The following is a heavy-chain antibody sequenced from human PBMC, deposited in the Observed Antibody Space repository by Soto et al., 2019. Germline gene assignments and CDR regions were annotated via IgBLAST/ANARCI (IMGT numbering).Heavy chain of an antibody. CDR3: ARDCAGYSSGWYQRGGFDY. V-gene: IGHV3-33*01. CDR2: IWYDASNK. J-gene: IGHJ4*02. Sequence: QVQLVESGGGVVQPGRSLRLSCAASGFTFSSYGMHWVRQAPGKGLEWVAVIWYDASNKYYADSVKGRFTISRDNSKNTLYLQMNSLRAEDTAVHYCARDCAGYSSGWYQRGGFDYWGQGTLVTVSS. CDR1: GFTFSSYG. D-gene: IGHD6-19*01.